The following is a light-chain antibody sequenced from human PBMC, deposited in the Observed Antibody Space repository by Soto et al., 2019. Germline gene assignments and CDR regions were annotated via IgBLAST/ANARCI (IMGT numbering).Light chain of an antibody. CDR2: GVT. V-gene: IGLV2-14*01. Sequence: QSALTQPASVSGSPGQWITISCTGTNNDVGAHDLVSWYQHHPGKAPRLMIYGVTNRPSGVSNRFSGSKSGNTASLTISGLQAEDEADYYCSSYTSGSTYVFGTGTKLTVL. CDR3: SSYTSGSTYV. CDR1: NNDVGAHDL. J-gene: IGLJ1*01.